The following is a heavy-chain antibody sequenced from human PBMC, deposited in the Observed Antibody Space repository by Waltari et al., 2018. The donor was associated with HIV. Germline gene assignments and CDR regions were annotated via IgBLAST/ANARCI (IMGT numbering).Heavy chain of an antibody. V-gene: IGHV3-30*18. CDR3: AKGASGWSPGY. D-gene: IGHD6-19*01. CDR1: GFTFSSYA. J-gene: IGHJ4*02. CDR2: ISYYGYNK. Sequence: QVQLVESGGGVVQPGRSLRLSCAASGFTFSSYAMHWVRQAPGKGVEWVAVISYYGYNKYYAASVKGRFTISRDNSKNTLYLQMNSLRAEDTAVYYCAKGASGWSPGYWGQGTLVTVSS.